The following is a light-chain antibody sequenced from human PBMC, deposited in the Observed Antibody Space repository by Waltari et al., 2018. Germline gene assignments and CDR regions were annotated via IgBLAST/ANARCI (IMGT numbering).Light chain of an antibody. J-gene: IGLJ2*01. CDR2: RND. Sequence: QSALTQPPSASGAPGQRVPISCSGSTSNIGGNSVYWYQQLPGAAPKLLIYRNDQRPSGVPDHFSGSKSGTSASLTISGLRSEDEADYFCAAWDDSLSGPVFGGGTKLAVL. CDR1: TSNIGGNS. CDR3: AAWDDSLSGPV. V-gene: IGLV1-47*01.